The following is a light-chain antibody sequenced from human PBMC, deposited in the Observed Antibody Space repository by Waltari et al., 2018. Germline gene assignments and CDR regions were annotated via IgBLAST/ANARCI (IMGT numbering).Light chain of an antibody. J-gene: IGLJ3*02. Sequence: QSALTQPASLSGSPGQSITISCAGTSSDIGSYNLVSWYQQHPGKAPKLIIYEVSKRPSGVSNLFFGSKSGNTASLTISGLQAEDEADYYCCSYAGSGTFSFGGGTKLTVL. CDR1: SSDIGSYNL. CDR2: EVS. V-gene: IGLV2-23*02. CDR3: CSYAGSGTFS.